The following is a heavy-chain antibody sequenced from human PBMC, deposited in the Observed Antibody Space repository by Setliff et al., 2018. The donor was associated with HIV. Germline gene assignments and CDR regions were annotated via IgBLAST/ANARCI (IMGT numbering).Heavy chain of an antibody. J-gene: IGHJ4*02. D-gene: IGHD1-1*01. CDR2: INYHGSDI. V-gene: IGHV3-74*01. CDR1: GFTFSNHW. Sequence: GGSLRLSCVGSGFTFSNHWMQWVRQAPGKGLVWVSRINYHGSDISYADSVKGRFTISRDNAKNSLYLQMNSLRGEDTAVYYCARGRPTGYFDCWGQGTLVTVSS. CDR3: ARGRPTGYFDC.